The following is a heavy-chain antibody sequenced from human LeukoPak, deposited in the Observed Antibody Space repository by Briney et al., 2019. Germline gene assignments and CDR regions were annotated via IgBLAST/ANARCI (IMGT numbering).Heavy chain of an antibody. CDR3: ARKRGIVGARADYYYYGMDV. J-gene: IGHJ6*02. CDR2: INPNSGGT. V-gene: IGHV1-2*06. D-gene: IGHD1-26*01. Sequence: ASVNVSCKASGYTFTGYYMHWVRQAPGQGLEWMGRINPNSGGTNYAQKFQGRVTMTRDTSISTAYMELSRLRSDDTAVYYCARKRGIVGARADYYYYGMDVWGQGTTVTVSS. CDR1: GYTFTGYY.